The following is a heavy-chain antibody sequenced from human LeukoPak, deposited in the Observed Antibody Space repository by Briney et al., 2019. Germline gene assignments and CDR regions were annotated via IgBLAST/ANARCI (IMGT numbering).Heavy chain of an antibody. J-gene: IGHJ5*02. CDR3: ASDYGRFDP. CDR2: ISSSSSYI. V-gene: IGHV3-21*01. Sequence: GGSLRLSCAAYGFTFNTYGMNWVRQAPGKGLEWVSSISSSSSYIYYADSVKGRFTISRDNAKNSLYLQMNSLRAEDTAVYYCASDYGRFDPWGQGTPVTVSS. CDR1: GFTFNTYG. D-gene: IGHD4-17*01.